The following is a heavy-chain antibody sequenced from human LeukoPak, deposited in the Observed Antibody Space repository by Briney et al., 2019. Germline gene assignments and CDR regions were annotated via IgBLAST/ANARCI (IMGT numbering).Heavy chain of an antibody. CDR3: ARRKGAYGSGRENWYFDL. CDR1: GYTFTSYG. V-gene: IGHV1-18*01. D-gene: IGHD3-10*01. J-gene: IGHJ2*01. Sequence: GASVKVSCKASGYTFTSYGISWVRQAPGQGLEWMGWISAYNGNTNYAQKLQGRVTMTRDTSTSTVYMELSSLRSEDTAVYYCARRKGAYGSGRENWYFDLWGRGTLVTVSS. CDR2: ISAYNGNT.